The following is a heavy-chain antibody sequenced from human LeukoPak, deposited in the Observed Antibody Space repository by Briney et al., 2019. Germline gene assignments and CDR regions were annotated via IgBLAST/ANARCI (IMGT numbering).Heavy chain of an antibody. D-gene: IGHD3-3*01. J-gene: IGHJ4*02. CDR2: IYYSGST. V-gene: IGHV4-39*07. CDR3: ARGPNFWSGYLGYFDY. Sequence: PSETLSLTCTVSGGSISSSSYYWGWIRQPPGKGLEWIGSIYYSGSTYYNPSLKSRVTISVDTSKNQFSLKLSSVTAADTAVYYCARGPNFWSGYLGYFDYWGQGTLVTVSS. CDR1: GGSISSSSYY.